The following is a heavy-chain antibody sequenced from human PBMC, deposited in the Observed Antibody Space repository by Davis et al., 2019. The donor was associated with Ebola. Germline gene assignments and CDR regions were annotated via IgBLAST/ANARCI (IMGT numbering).Heavy chain of an antibody. V-gene: IGHV4-59*01. CDR2: IYYSGST. J-gene: IGHJ4*02. CDR3: ARYCGGDCYWGFDY. Sequence: PGGSLRLSCTVSGGSISSYYWGWIRQPPGKGLEWIGYIYYSGSTNYNPSLKSRVTISADTSKNQFSLKLSSVTAAGTAVYYCARYCGGDCYWGFDYWGQGTLVTVSS. CDR1: GGSISSYY. D-gene: IGHD2-21*02.